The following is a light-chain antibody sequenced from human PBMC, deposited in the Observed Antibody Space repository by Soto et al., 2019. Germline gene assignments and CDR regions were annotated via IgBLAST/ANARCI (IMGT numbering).Light chain of an antibody. CDR1: QNVGST. Sequence: EIVSTQSPGTLSLSPGERATLSCRASQNVGSTLAWYQQKPGQAPRLLIYGASSRATGIPDRFSGSGSGTDFTLTISRLEPEDFAVYYCQQYGTSPLTFGGGTKVEIK. CDR2: GAS. V-gene: IGKV3-20*01. J-gene: IGKJ4*01. CDR3: QQYGTSPLT.